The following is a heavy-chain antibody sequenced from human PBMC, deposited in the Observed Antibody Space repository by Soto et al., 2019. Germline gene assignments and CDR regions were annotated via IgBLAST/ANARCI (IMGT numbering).Heavy chain of an antibody. V-gene: IGHV3-11*01. J-gene: IGHJ6*02. D-gene: IGHD2-15*01. CDR2: ISSSGTTI. CDR3: ARGKSIFYGMDV. CDR1: GFTFRDYY. Sequence: GSLRLSCSASGFTFRDYYMILIRQAPGKGLEWVSYISSSGTTIYHADSVKGRFTISRDNAKNSLFLQMNSLRAEDTAVYYCARGKSIFYGMDVWGQGTTVTVS.